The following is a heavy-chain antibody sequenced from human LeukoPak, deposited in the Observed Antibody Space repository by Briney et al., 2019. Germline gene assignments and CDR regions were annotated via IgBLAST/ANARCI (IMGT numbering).Heavy chain of an antibody. CDR1: GGSIRSSYYY. V-gene: IGHV4-39*01. D-gene: IGHD6-6*01. CDR3: ARAFSSSSFYFNY. CDR2: IYDSGST. Sequence: SETLSLTCTVSGGSIRSSYYYWGWIRQPPGKGLEWIGSIYDSGSTYYNPSLKSRVTISVDTSKNQFSLKLNSVTAADTAVYYCARAFSSSSFYFNYWGQGTLVTVSS. J-gene: IGHJ4*02.